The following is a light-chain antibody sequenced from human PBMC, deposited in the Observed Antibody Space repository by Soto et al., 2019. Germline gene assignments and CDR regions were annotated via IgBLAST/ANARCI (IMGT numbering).Light chain of an antibody. CDR1: QNVSSSY. CDR2: GAS. CDR3: HQYGSSPLT. Sequence: EIVLTQSPGTLSLSPGERATLSCRASQNVSSSYLAWYQQKPGQAPRLLIYGASSRATGIPDRFRGRGSGTDCNLPMSRLEPEDFAVYYCHQYGSSPLTFGGGTNLEIK. J-gene: IGKJ4*01. V-gene: IGKV3-20*01.